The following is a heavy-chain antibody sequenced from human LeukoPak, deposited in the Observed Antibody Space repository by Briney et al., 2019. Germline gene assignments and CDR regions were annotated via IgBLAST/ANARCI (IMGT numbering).Heavy chain of an antibody. CDR3: ARDSVTYYYDSSVRWFDP. CDR2: ISAYNGNT. Sequence: ASVKVSCKASGYTFTSYGISWVRQAPGQGLEWMGWISAYNGNTNYAQKLQGRVTMTTDTSTSTAYMELRSLRSDDTAVYYCARDSVTYYYDSSVRWFDPWGQGTLVTVSS. D-gene: IGHD3-22*01. V-gene: IGHV1-18*01. J-gene: IGHJ5*02. CDR1: GYTFTSYG.